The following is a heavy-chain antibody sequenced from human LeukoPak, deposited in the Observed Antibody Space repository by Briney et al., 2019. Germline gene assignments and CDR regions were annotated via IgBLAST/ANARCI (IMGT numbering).Heavy chain of an antibody. CDR1: GFTFSSYS. V-gene: IGHV3-21*01. Sequence: GGSLRLSCAASGFTFSSYSMNWVRQAPGKGLEWVSSISSSSSYIYYADSVKGRFTISRDNAKNSLYLQMNSLRAEDTAVYYCARGQYYYDSRGAFDIWGQGTMVTVSS. J-gene: IGHJ3*02. D-gene: IGHD3-22*01. CDR2: ISSSSSYI. CDR3: ARGQYYYDSRGAFDI.